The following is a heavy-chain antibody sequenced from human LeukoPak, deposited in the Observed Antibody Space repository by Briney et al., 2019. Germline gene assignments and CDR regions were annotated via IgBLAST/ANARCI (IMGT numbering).Heavy chain of an antibody. V-gene: IGHV4-61*08. CDR1: GGSISSGDYY. D-gene: IGHD1-26*01. J-gene: IGHJ4*02. CDR3: ARVHVGATSGYFDY. CDR2: IYYSGST. Sequence: SEALSLTCTVSGGSISSGDYYWSWIRQPPGKGLEWIGYIYYSGSTNYNPSLKSRVTISVDTSKNQFSLKLSSVTAADTAVYYCARVHVGATSGYFDYWGQGTLVTVSS.